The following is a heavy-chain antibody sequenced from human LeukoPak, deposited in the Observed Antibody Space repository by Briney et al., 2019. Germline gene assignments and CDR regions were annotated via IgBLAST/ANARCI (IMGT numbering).Heavy chain of an antibody. CDR3: ARDDRVDDYVWGSYRARVGATFYY. J-gene: IGHJ4*02. V-gene: IGHV3-23*01. D-gene: IGHD3-16*02. Sequence: PGGSLRLSCAASGFTFSSYAMSWVRQAPGKGLEWVSAISGSGGSTYYAESVKGRFTISRDNSKNTLYLQMNSLRAEDTAVYYCARDDRVDDYVWGSYRARVGATFYYWGQGTLVTVSS. CDR1: GFTFSSYA. CDR2: ISGSGGST.